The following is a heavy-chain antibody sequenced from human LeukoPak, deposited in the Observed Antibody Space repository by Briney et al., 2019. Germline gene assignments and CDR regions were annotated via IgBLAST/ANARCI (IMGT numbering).Heavy chain of an antibody. D-gene: IGHD4-17*01. CDR1: GDSFTSHY. CDR2: VSYIGST. V-gene: IGHV4-59*11. CDR3: ARDPTTVTKGLDI. Sequence: SETLSLTCTVSGDSFTSHYWTWVRQPPGRGPEWIGHVSYIGSTNYNPSLKSRVTISVDTSKNQFSLKLSSVTAADTAVYYCARDPTTVTKGLDIWGQGTMVTVSS. J-gene: IGHJ3*02.